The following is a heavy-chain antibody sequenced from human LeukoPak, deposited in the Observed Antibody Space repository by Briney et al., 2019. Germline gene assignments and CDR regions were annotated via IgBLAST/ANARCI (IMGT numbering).Heavy chain of an antibody. D-gene: IGHD6-19*01. CDR1: GFTFTGYA. CDR2: ISSSSSTI. V-gene: IGHV3-48*02. Sequence: GGSLRLSCAASGFTFTGYAMSWVRQAPGKGLEWVSYISSSSSTIYYADSVKGRFTISRDNAKNSLYLQMNSLRDEDTAVYYCARAHSPSRPRGGWYRTYYFDYWGQGTLVTVSS. J-gene: IGHJ4*02. CDR3: ARAHSPSRPRGGWYRTYYFDY.